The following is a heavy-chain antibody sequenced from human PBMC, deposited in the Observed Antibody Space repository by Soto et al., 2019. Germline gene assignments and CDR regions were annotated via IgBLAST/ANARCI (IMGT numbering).Heavy chain of an antibody. CDR2: IYYSGST. CDR3: ARYYDFWSGDLAADY. V-gene: IGHV4-30-4*01. D-gene: IGHD3-3*01. CDR1: GGSISSGDYY. J-gene: IGHJ4*02. Sequence: SETLSLTCTVSGGSISSGDYYWSWIRQPPGKGLEWIGYIYYSGSTYYNPSPKSRVTISVDTSKNQFSLKLSSVTAADTAVYYCARYYDFWSGDLAADYWGQGTLVTISS.